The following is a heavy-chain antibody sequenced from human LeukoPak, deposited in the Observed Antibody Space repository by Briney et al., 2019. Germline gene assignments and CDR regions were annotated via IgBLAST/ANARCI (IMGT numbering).Heavy chain of an antibody. Sequence: GGSLRLSCAASGFTFSNYAMRWVRQAPGKGLEWVSGISGSGDSTYYADSVKGRFTISRDNSKNTLYLQMNSLRAEDTAVYYCAKEHGGSSWYEDAFDIWGQGTTVTVSS. CDR2: ISGSGDST. V-gene: IGHV3-23*01. D-gene: IGHD6-13*01. CDR1: GFTFSNYA. J-gene: IGHJ3*02. CDR3: AKEHGGSSWYEDAFDI.